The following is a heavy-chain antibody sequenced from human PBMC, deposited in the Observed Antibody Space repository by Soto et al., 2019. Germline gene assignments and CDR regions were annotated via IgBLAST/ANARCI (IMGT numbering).Heavy chain of an antibody. V-gene: IGHV1-18*01. CDR1: GYTFTSYG. D-gene: IGHD3-16*01. CDR2: INGYTGNT. J-gene: IGHJ6*02. CDR3: ARSWVTGKGGMDV. Sequence: QVQLVQSGGEVKKPGASVKVSCKASGYTFTSYGFSWVRQAPGQGLEWMGWINGYTGNTHYAQKFQGTVTMTIHTSTRTAYMELSTLISDDTAVYYCARSWVTGKGGMDVWGQGTTVTVSS.